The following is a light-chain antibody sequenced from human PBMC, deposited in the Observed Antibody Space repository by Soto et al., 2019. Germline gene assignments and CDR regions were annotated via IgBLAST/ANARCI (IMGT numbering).Light chain of an antibody. CDR2: VNNDGSH. CDR3: QTWGADMRV. CDR1: SGHSSNA. J-gene: IGLJ3*02. V-gene: IGLV4-69*01. Sequence: QSVLTQSPSASASLGASVKLTCTLSSGHSSNAIAWHQQQPEKGPRYLMRVNNDGSHNKGDGIPDRFSGSSSGPERYLTISSLQSEDEADYYCQTWGADMRVFGGGTKLTVL.